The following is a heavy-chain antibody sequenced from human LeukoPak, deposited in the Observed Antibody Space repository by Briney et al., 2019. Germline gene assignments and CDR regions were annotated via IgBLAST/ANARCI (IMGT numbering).Heavy chain of an antibody. CDR3: ARGSGYSYGSFDY. Sequence: GGSLRLSCAASGFTFSDYYMSWIRQAPGKGLEWVAVIWYDGSNKYYADSVKDRFTISRDNSKNTLYLQMNSLRAEDTAVYYCARGSGYSYGSFDYWGQGALVTVSS. CDR2: IWYDGSNK. J-gene: IGHJ4*02. D-gene: IGHD5-18*01. V-gene: IGHV3-33*08. CDR1: GFTFSDYY.